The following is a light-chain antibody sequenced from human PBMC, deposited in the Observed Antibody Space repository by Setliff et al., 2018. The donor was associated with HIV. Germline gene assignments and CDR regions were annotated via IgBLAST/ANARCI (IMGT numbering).Light chain of an antibody. V-gene: IGLV2-23*02. CDR1: SSDIGRYDL. Sequence: QSALTQPASVSGSPGQSITISCTGTSSDIGRYDLVSWYQQYPGEDPKLMIYQAIKRPSGVSNRFFGSKSGNTASLTISGLQAEDEADYYCCSNTGSNTFVFGSGTKVTVL. CDR2: QAI. J-gene: IGLJ1*01. CDR3: CSNTGSNTFV.